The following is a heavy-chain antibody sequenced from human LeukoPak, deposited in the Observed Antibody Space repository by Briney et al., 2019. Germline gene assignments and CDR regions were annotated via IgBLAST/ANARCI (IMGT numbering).Heavy chain of an antibody. CDR1: GGSISGGGYS. J-gene: IGHJ3*02. CDR2: IYHSGST. D-gene: IGHD2-2*02. Sequence: SQTLSLTSVVSGGSISGGGYSWSSIRQPPGKGLEWIGYIYHSGSTYYNPSLKSRVTISVDRSKNQFSLKLSSVTAADTAVYYCARAYRHAFDIWGQGTMVTVSS. CDR3: ARAYRHAFDI. V-gene: IGHV4-30-2*01.